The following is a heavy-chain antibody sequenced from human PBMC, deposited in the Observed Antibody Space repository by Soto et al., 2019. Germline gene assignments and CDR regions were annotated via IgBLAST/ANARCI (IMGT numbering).Heavy chain of an antibody. V-gene: IGHV1-46*01. D-gene: IGHD3-10*01. CDR2: INPSGGST. Sequence: ASVKVSCKASGYTFTSYYMHWVRQAPGQGLEWMGIINPSGGSTSYAQKFQGRVTMTRDTSTSTVYMELSSLRSEDTAVYYCARDTMVRGASLDYYYYYGMDVWGQGTTVTVS. CDR1: GYTFTSYY. J-gene: IGHJ6*02. CDR3: ARDTMVRGASLDYYYYYGMDV.